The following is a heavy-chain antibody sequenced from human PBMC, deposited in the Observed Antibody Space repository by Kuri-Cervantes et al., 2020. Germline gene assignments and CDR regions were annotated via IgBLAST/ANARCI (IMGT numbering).Heavy chain of an antibody. V-gene: IGHV3-48*01. Sequence: GESLKISCAASGFTFSSYSMNWVRQAPGKGLEWVSYISSSSSTIYYADSVKGRFTISRDNAKNSLYLQMNSLRAEDTAVYYCAREALDYDSSGYYAGWGQGTLVTVSS. J-gene: IGHJ4*02. CDR2: ISSSSSTI. CDR3: AREALDYDSSGYYAG. D-gene: IGHD3-22*01. CDR1: GFTFSSYS.